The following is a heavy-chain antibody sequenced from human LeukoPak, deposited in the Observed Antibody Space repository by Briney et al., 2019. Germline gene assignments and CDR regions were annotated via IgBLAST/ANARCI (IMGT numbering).Heavy chain of an antibody. CDR3: ARVVRPGCGGDCYSYWYFDL. CDR1: GYTFTSYY. J-gene: IGHJ2*01. V-gene: IGHV1-46*01. Sequence: ASVKVSCKASGYTFTSYYMHWVRQAPGQGLEWMGIINPSGGSTSYAQKFQGRVTMTRDTSTSTVYMELSSLRSEGTAVYYCARVVRPGCGGDCYSYWYFDLWGRGTLVTVSS. D-gene: IGHD2-21*02. CDR2: INPSGGST.